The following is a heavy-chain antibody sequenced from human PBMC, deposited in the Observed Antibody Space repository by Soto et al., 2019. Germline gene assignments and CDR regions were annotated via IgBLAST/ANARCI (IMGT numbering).Heavy chain of an antibody. CDR3: ARGGNYDFWSGPRYYFDY. D-gene: IGHD3-3*01. V-gene: IGHV4-34*01. CDR1: GWSFSGYY. Sequence: SETRYLTFAVYGWSFSGYYWSWVRQPPGKGLEWIGEINHSGSTNYNPSLKSRVTISVDTSKNQFSLKLSSVTAADTAVYYCARGGNYDFWSGPRYYFDYWGQGTLVTVSS. J-gene: IGHJ4*02. CDR2: INHSGST.